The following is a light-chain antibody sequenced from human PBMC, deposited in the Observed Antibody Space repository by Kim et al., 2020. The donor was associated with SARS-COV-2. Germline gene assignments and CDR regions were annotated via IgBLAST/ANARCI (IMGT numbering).Light chain of an antibody. CDR1: ISDIGTNSL. Sequence: GQSITISCSGTISDIGTNSLISWYQQHPGEAPRLIIIDISKRPAGVSGLFAGSYSSNAASLTISGLQADDEADYFCGSVASTDTWMFGGGTQLTVL. CDR3: GSVASTDTWM. V-gene: IGLV2-23*02. CDR2: DIS. J-gene: IGLJ3*02.